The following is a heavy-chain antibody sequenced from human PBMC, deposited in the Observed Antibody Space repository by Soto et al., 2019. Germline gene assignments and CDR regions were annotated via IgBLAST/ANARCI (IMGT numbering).Heavy chain of an antibody. CDR2: IIPIFGPA. J-gene: IGHJ4*02. CDR3: ARVDGSGYYYAY. Sequence: QVQLVQSGAEVKKPGSSVNVSCKASGGTFSTYTISWVRQAPGQGLEWMGGIIPIFGPADYAQKFQGRVTITADESTSTAYMELSSLRSEDTAVYYCARVDGSGYYYAYWGQGTLVTVSS. CDR1: GGTFSTYT. D-gene: IGHD3-22*01. V-gene: IGHV1-69*01.